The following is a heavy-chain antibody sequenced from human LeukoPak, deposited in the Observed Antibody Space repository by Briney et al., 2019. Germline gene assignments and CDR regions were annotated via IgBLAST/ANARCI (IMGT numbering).Heavy chain of an antibody. Sequence: GSSLRLSCAASGVTFSIYWKHWFRQDPGKRLVWFSRIKTDGSITNYADSVKGRVTISRDNAKNTLYLQMNTLRAEDTAVYYCAKDLGGSRDYWGQGTLVTVSS. V-gene: IGHV3-74*01. J-gene: IGHJ4*02. CDR1: GVTFSIYW. CDR2: IKTDGSIT. CDR3: AKDLGGSRDY.